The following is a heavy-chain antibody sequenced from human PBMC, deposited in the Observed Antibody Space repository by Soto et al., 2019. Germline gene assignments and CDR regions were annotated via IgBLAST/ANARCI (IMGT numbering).Heavy chain of an antibody. Sequence: ETLSLTVSVAGGSISEYFWSWIRQSPGKGLEWIGYIYYLGSTDYNPSLKSRVTISVDTSKRQFSLRLTSVTAADTAVYYCARDGYDGSGSPYPAYWGPGTQVTVSS. CDR3: ARDGYDGSGSPYPAY. D-gene: IGHD3-10*01. CDR2: IYYLGST. J-gene: IGHJ4*02. CDR1: GGSISEYF. V-gene: IGHV4-59*01.